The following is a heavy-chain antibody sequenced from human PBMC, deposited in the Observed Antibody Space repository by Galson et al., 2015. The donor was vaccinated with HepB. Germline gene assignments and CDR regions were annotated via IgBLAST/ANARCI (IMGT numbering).Heavy chain of an antibody. D-gene: IGHD4-23*01. CDR2: ISSNGGST. J-gene: IGHJ6*02. Sequence: SLRLSCAASGFTFSSYAMHWVRQAPGKGLEYVSAISSNGGSTYYADSVKGRFTISRDNSKNTLYLQMSSLRAEDTAVYYCVKISGNSMGYYGMDVWGQGTTVTVSS. V-gene: IGHV3-64D*06. CDR3: VKISGNSMGYYGMDV. CDR1: GFTFSSYA.